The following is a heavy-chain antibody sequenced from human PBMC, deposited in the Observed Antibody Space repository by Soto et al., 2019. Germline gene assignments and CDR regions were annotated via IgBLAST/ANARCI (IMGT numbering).Heavy chain of an antibody. V-gene: IGHV3-7*01. J-gene: IGHJ3*02. CDR2: IKQDGSEK. CDR1: GFTFSSYW. D-gene: IGHD2-15*01. CDR3: ARDAVVVVAADYAFDI. Sequence: EVQLVESGGGLVQPGGSLRLSCAASGFTFSSYWMSWVRQAPGKGLEWVANIKQDGSEKYYVDSVKGRFTISRDNAKNELYLQMNSLRAEDTAVYYCARDAVVVVAADYAFDIWGQGTMVTVSS.